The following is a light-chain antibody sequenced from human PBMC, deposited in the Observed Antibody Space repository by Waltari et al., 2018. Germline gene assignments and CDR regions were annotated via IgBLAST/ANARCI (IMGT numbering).Light chain of an antibody. V-gene: IGKV3-11*01. CDR2: DAS. CDR1: QTVSSY. CDR3: QHRSNWPPGLT. Sequence: EIVLTQSPATLSLSPGERVTLSCRASQTVSSYVAWYQQIPGQAPRLLIDDASIRVPGTPARFSGGGSGTDFTLTISSLEPEDFAVYYCQHRSNWPPGLTFGGGTKVEIK. J-gene: IGKJ4*01.